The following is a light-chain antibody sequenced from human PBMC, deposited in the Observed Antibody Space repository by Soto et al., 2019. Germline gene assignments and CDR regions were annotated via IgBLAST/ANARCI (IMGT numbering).Light chain of an antibody. J-gene: IGKJ1*01. Sequence: IVMTQSPATLSVSPGERVTLSCRASQGIGTNLAWYQQQPGQAPRLLIYGASSRATGVPGRFSGSGSGTEFALTVNSLMSEDFAVYYCQQYNSWPTFGQGTKVEIK. CDR1: QGIGTN. CDR3: QQYNSWPT. CDR2: GAS. V-gene: IGKV3-15*01.